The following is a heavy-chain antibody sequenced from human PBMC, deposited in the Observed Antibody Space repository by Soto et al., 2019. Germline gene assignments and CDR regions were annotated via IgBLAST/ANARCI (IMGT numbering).Heavy chain of an antibody. D-gene: IGHD2-21*01. CDR1: GFTFNTYD. Sequence: EVQLVESGGGLVKPGGSLRLSCAASGFTFNTYDMNWVRQAPGKGLEWVSSITTISAYIYNADSVKGRITISRDNAKNSLFLQMNSLRAEDTAVYYCVRSGTARLLRHSWFDTWGQGTLVTVSS. J-gene: IGHJ5*02. CDR2: ITTISAYI. CDR3: VRSGTARLLRHSWFDT. V-gene: IGHV3-21*01.